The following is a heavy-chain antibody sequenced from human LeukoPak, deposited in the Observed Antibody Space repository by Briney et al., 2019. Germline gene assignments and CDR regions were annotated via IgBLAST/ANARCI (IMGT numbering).Heavy chain of an antibody. CDR3: AKIVLSHDAFDM. CDR2: IPDDGSDK. Sequence: QPGGSLRLSCAASGFTFSIYGMHWVRQAPGKGLVWVAFIPDDGSDKYYADSVKGRFTISRDNSKNTLYLQMNSLRAEDTAVYYCAKIVLSHDAFDMWGQGTMVTVSS. CDR1: GFTFSIYG. J-gene: IGHJ3*02. D-gene: IGHD2-21*01. V-gene: IGHV3-30*02.